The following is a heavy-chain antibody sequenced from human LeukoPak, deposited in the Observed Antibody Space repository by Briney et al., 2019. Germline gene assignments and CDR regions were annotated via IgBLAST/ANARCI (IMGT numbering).Heavy chain of an antibody. CDR2: ISYDGSNK. J-gene: IGHJ3*02. V-gene: IGHV3-30*18. CDR1: GFTFSSYG. CDR3: AKSSDSSGNDAFDI. Sequence: GGSLRLSCAASGFTFSSYGMHWVRQAPGKGLEWVTVISYDGSNKYYADSVKGRFTISRDNSKNTLYLQMNSLRAEDTAVYYCAKSSDSSGNDAFDIWGQGTMVTVSS. D-gene: IGHD3-22*01.